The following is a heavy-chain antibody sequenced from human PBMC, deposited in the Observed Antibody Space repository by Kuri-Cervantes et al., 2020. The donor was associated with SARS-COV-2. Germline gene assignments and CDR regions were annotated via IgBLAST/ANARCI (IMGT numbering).Heavy chain of an antibody. D-gene: IGHD1-26*01. CDR1: ETTSPNYD. Sequence: ASVNVSCKAPETTSPNYDIHWVRQATGKGLEWTGMVKTNSGNTLYAQIFQGRVSMTRDTSTSTAYMELRSLRSDDTAVYYCARDSRSYYQVLLDHYYYSYMDVWGKGTTVTVSS. V-gene: IGHV1-8*01. CDR2: VKTNSGNT. CDR3: ARDSRSYYQVLLDHYYYSYMDV. J-gene: IGHJ6*03.